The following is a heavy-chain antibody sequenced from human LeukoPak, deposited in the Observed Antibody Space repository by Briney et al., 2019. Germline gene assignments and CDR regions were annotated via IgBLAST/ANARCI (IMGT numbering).Heavy chain of an antibody. Sequence: GGSLRLSCAASGISFSDFWMHWVRQAPGKGLVWVSRINSDGSSTSYSDPVRGRFTISGDNAKNTLFLQMNSLRAEDTAVYYCARSYYYGSGIHAFDIWGQGTMVIVSS. D-gene: IGHD3-10*01. CDR3: ARSYYYGSGIHAFDI. V-gene: IGHV3-74*01. J-gene: IGHJ3*02. CDR2: INSDGSST. CDR1: GISFSDFW.